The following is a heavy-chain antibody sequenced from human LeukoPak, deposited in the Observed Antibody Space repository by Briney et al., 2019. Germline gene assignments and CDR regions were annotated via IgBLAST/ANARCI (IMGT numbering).Heavy chain of an antibody. V-gene: IGHV3-7*01. J-gene: IGHJ5*02. Sequence: PGGSLRLSCAVSGFTFSNYAIHWVRQAPGKGLEWVANIKQDGSEKYYVDSVKGRFTISRDNAKNSLYLQMNSLRAEDTAVYYCARDQGWQLVHSWFDPWGQGTLVTVSS. CDR1: GFTFSNYA. D-gene: IGHD6-13*01. CDR2: IKQDGSEK. CDR3: ARDQGWQLVHSWFDP.